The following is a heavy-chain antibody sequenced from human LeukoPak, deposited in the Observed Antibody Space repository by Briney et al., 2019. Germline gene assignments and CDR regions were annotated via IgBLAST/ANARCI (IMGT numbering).Heavy chain of an antibody. CDR2: ISYEGGTQ. V-gene: IGHV3-30*03. CDR3: ARVLGLVRATEPPGY. Sequence: PGMSLRLSCAASGVTLSPYGMHWVRQAPGKGLEWVAVISYEGGTQHYADSVKGRFIISRDNPRNTLYLQMNSLRAEDTAVYYCARVLGLVRATEPPGYWGQGTLVTVSS. J-gene: IGHJ4*02. D-gene: IGHD1-14*01. CDR1: GVTLSPYG.